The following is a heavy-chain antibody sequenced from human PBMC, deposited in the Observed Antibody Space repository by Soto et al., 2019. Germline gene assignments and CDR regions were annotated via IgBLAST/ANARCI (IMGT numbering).Heavy chain of an antibody. CDR3: ARDFGFTPRLPYGMDV. D-gene: IGHD3-3*01. Sequence: GASVKVSCKASGYTFTSYGISWVRQAPGQGLEWMGWISAYNGNTNYAQKLQGRVTMTTDTSTSTAYMELRSLRSDDTAVYYCARDFGFTPRLPYGMDVWGQGTTVTVSS. V-gene: IGHV1-18*01. CDR2: ISAYNGNT. CDR1: GYTFTSYG. J-gene: IGHJ6*02.